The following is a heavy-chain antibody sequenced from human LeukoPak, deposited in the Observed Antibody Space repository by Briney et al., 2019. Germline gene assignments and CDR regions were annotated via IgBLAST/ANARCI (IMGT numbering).Heavy chain of an antibody. CDR1: GFTFSDYG. CDR3: AKGPLIEVAGTTWDY. D-gene: IGHD6-19*01. J-gene: IGHJ4*02. V-gene: IGHV3-30*18. Sequence: GRSLRLSCAASGFTFSDYGMHWVRQAPGKGLKWVAVISSDGSDKNYADSVKGRFTISRDNSENTLYLQMNSLRVEDSAVYYCAKGPLIEVAGTTWDYWGQGTLVTVSS. CDR2: ISSDGSDK.